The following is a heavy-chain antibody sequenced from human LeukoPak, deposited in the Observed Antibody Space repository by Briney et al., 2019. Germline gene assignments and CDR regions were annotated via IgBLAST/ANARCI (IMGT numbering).Heavy chain of an antibody. CDR3: ARNRDGYNSFDY. V-gene: IGHV4-31*03. J-gene: IGHJ4*02. CDR1: GGSLSSGGYY. Sequence: SETLSLTCTVSGGSLSSGGYYWSWVRQHPGRGLEWIGYIYYSGSSYYNPSLRSRVTISVDTSKNHFSLKLSSVTAADTAVYYCARNRDGYNSFDYWGQGTLVTVSS. CDR2: IYYSGSS. D-gene: IGHD5-24*01.